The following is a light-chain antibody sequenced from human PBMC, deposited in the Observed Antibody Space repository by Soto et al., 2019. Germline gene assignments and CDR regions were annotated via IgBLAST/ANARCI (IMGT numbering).Light chain of an antibody. CDR2: DAS. CDR1: QSVISTY. CDR3: QQRSNWPIT. J-gene: IGKJ5*01. V-gene: IGKV3-11*01. Sequence: EIVLTQSPGTLSLSPGERASLSCRASQSVISTYLAWYQQKPGQAPRLLIYDASNRATGIPVRFSGSGSGTDFTLTISSLEPEDFAVYYCQQRSNWPITFGQGTRLEIK.